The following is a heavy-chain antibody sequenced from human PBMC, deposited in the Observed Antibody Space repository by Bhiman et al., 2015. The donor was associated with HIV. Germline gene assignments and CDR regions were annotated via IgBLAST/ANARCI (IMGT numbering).Heavy chain of an antibody. CDR1: GFTFSSYE. CDR3: ARGPYGSGTSLDY. D-gene: IGHD3-10*01. V-gene: IGHV3-48*03. Sequence: EVQLVESGGGLVQPGGSLRLSCAASGFTFSSYEMNWVRRAPGKGLEWVSYISVSGNTIYYADSVKGRFTISRDNAKSSVYLQMTSLRAADTAVYFCARGPYGSGTSLDYWGQGTLVTVSS. CDR2: ISVSGNTI. J-gene: IGHJ4*02.